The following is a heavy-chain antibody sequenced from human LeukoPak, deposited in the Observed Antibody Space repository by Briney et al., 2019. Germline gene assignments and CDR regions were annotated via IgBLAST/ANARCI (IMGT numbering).Heavy chain of an antibody. Sequence: PSETLSLTCTVSGGSIRSSGYYWGWIRQPPGKGLEWIGSIYSSGSTYYNPSLKSRVTISVDTSRSQFSLKLSSVTAADTAGYYCASRSDDRSLYYFDYWGQGTLVTVSS. CDR2: IYSSGST. D-gene: IGHD3-22*01. CDR1: GGSIRSSGYY. CDR3: ASRSDDRSLYYFDY. V-gene: IGHV4-39*01. J-gene: IGHJ4*02.